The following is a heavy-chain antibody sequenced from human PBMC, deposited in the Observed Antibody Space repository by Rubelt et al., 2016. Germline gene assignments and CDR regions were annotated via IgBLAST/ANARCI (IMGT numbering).Heavy chain of an antibody. CDR2: SAYNGNT. J-gene: IGHJ3*02. CDR3: ARALSQWLVTVDAFDI. Sequence: SAYNGNTNYAQKLQGRVTITADESTSTAYMELSSLRSEDTAVYYCARALSQWLVTVDAFDIWGQGTMVTVSS. V-gene: IGHV1-18*01. D-gene: IGHD6-19*01.